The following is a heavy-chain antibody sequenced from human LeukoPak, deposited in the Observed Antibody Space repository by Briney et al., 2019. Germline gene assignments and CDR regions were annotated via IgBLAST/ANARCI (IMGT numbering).Heavy chain of an antibody. Sequence: ASVKVSCKASGYTFTAYYIHWVRQAPGQGLEWVGWISPNSGGTNYAQKFQGRATMTSDTSISTSYMELSRLRSDDTAVYFCARDLAATGGSSSPYDAFDIWGQGVMVTVSS. V-gene: IGHV1-2*02. CDR1: GYTFTAYY. CDR3: ARDLAATGGSSSPYDAFDI. J-gene: IGHJ3*02. D-gene: IGHD1-26*01. CDR2: ISPNSGGT.